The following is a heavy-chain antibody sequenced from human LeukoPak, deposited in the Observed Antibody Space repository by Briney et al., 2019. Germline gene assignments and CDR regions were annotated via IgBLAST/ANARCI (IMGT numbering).Heavy chain of an antibody. J-gene: IGHJ4*02. Sequence: GSSVKVSCKASGCTSNSHAISWVRQAPGQGLEWMGRIIPNLGTTNRAQNFQDRVTLTADKSTNTASMELTSLTSDDTAVYYCATTNDGGGYQWGDFFDFWGQGTLVTVSS. D-gene: IGHD3-22*01. CDR2: IIPNLGTT. V-gene: IGHV1-69*04. CDR1: GCTSNSHA. CDR3: ATTNDGGGYQWGDFFDF.